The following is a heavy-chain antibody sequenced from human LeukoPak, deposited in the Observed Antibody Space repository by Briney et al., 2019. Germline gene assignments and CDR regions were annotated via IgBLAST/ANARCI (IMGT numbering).Heavy chain of an antibody. CDR1: GYTFPSYG. CDR2: ISAYNVNT. J-gene: IGHJ4*02. V-gene: IGHV1-18*01. D-gene: IGHD1-26*01. CDR3: ASLGSYYRFDY. Sequence: ASVKVSCKASGYTFPSYGISWVRQPPAQGLEWMGWISAYNVNTNYAQKLQGRVTMTTDTSTSTAYMELRSLRSDDTAVYYCASLGSYYRFDYWGQGTLVTVSS.